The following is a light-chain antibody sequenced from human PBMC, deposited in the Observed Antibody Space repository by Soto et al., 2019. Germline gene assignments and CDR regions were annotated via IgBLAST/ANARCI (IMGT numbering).Light chain of an antibody. CDR2: DAS. CDR3: QQRSNWPSWT. CDR1: QSVSSY. J-gene: IGKJ1*01. Sequence: EIVLTQSPATLSLSPGERATLSCRASQSVSSYLAWYQQKPGHAPRLLIYDASSRATGIPARFSGSGSGTDVTLTISRLGPEDLAVDFCQQRSNWPSWTFGQGTKGESK. V-gene: IGKV3-11*01.